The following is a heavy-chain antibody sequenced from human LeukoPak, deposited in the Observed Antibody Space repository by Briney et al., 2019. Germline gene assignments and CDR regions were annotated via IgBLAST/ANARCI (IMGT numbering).Heavy chain of an antibody. V-gene: IGHV7-4-1*02. J-gene: IGHJ4*02. D-gene: IGHD3-9*01. Sequence: ASVKVSCRASGYTFTTYAINWVRQAPGRGLEWMGWINTNTGNPTFAQGFTGRFVFSLDTSVSTAYLQINSLRAEDTAVYYCARLYDILTGPIDYWGQGTLVTVSS. CDR2: INTNTGNP. CDR1: GYTFTTYA. CDR3: ARLYDILTGPIDY.